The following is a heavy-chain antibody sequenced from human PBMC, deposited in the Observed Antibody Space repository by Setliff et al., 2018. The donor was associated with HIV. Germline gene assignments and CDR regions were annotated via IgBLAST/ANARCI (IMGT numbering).Heavy chain of an antibody. V-gene: IGHV1-69*13. CDR2: IMPIFGTA. D-gene: IGHD1-7*01. CDR3: ARGVDGNYLKFFDN. Sequence: SVKVSCKASGGTFSSYALSWVRQAPGQGLEWMGGIMPIFGTANYAQKFQGRLTITADASTRTAYMELSSLRSEDTAVYYCARGVDGNYLKFFDNWGQEPWSPSPQ. CDR1: GGTFSSYA. J-gene: IGHJ4*01.